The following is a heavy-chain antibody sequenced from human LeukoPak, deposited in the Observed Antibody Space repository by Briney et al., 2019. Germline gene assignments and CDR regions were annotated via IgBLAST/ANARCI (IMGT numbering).Heavy chain of an antibody. CDR1: GDSISRNIYY. J-gene: IGHJ4*02. Sequence: SETLSLTCTVSGDSISRNIYYWCWIRQSAGKGLEWIGRLNPSGTTSSNPSLKSRLTMSLDPSENKFSLKLSSVTPADTALYYCAGGRPYGDYFDYWGQGSLVTVSS. V-gene: IGHV4-61*02. CDR3: AGGRPYGDYFDY. CDR2: LNPSGTT. D-gene: IGHD4-17*01.